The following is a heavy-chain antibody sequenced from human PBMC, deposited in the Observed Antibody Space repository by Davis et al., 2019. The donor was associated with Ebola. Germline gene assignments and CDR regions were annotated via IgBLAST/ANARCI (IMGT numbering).Heavy chain of an antibody. CDR3: ARQTTVTTDFDY. CDR2: T. Sequence: TSYSPSFQGQVTISADRSISTAYLQWSSLKASDTAMYYCARQTTVTTDFDYWGQGTLVTVSS. D-gene: IGHD4-17*01. J-gene: IGHJ4*02. V-gene: IGHV5-51*01.